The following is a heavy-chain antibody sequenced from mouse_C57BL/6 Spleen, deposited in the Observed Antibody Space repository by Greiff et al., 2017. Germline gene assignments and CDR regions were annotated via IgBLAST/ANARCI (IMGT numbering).Heavy chain of an antibody. CDR3: ARSVGGYFDY. Sequence: LVESGAELVKPGASVKISCKASGYAFSSYWMNWVKQRPGKGLEWIGQIYPGDGDTNYNGKFKGKATLTADKSSSTAYMQLSSLTSEDSAVYFCARSVGGYFDYWGQGTTLTVSS. CDR1: GYAFSSYW. V-gene: IGHV1-80*01. J-gene: IGHJ2*01. D-gene: IGHD1-1*01. CDR2: IYPGDGDT.